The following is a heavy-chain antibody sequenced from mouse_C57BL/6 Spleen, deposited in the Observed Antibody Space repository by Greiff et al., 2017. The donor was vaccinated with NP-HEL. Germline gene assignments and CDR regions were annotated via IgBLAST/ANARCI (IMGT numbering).Heavy chain of an antibody. CDR2: INPSSGYT. Sequence: QVQLQQSGAELAKPGASVKLSCKASGYTFTSYWMHWVKQRPGQGREWIGYINPSSGYTKYNQKFKDKATLTADKSSSTAYMQLSSLTYEDSAVYYCAREITTVVAPFDYWGQGTTLTVSS. V-gene: IGHV1-7*01. D-gene: IGHD1-1*01. CDR3: AREITTVVAPFDY. CDR1: GYTFTSYW. J-gene: IGHJ2*01.